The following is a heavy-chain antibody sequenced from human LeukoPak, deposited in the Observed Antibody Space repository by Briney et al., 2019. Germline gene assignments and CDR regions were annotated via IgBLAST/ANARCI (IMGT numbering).Heavy chain of an antibody. CDR1: VLTFSTFD. V-gene: IGHV3-13*04. J-gene: IGHJ3*01. CDR3: ARGAYIGFDV. CDR2: IGKAGDT. D-gene: IGHD5-12*01. Sequence: PGGSLRLSCAASVLTFSTFDMHWVRQATGKGLEWVSGIGKAGDTYYAGSVKGRFTISRENAKNSLYLQMNSLRTGDTAVYYCARGAYIGFDVWGQGTMVTVSS.